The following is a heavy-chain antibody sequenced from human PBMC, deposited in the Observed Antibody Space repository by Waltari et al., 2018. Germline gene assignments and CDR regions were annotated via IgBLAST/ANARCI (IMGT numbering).Heavy chain of an antibody. V-gene: IGHV5-10-1*03. CDR1: GYTFSHYW. CDR2: IDPADSET. CDR3: ARENYYDSSGFSVS. J-gene: IGHJ5*02. D-gene: IGHD3-22*01. Sequence: EVRLVQSGAEVKKPGESLTISCQASGYTFSHYWISWVGHLPGKGLEWMGKIDPADSETNYSPSFQGHVIISADKSSSTASLHWSSLKASDSATYYCARENYYDSSGFSVSWGQGTLVTVSS.